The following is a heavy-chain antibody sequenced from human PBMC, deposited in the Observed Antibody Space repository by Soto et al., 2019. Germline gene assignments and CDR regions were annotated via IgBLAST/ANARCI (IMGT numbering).Heavy chain of an antibody. J-gene: IGHJ4*02. CDR1: GGSVSSGSYY. CDR3: ARVGMEEVRGVIVFDY. CDR2: IYYSGST. V-gene: IGHV4-61*01. D-gene: IGHD3-10*01. Sequence: SETLSLTCTVSGGSVSSGSYYWSWIRQPPGKGLEWIGYIYYSGSTNYNPSLKSRVTISVDTSKNQFSLKLSSVTAADTAVYYCARVGMEEVRGVIVFDYWGQGTLVTVSS.